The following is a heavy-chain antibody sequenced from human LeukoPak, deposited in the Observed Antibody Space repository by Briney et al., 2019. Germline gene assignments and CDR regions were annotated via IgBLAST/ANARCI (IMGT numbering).Heavy chain of an antibody. D-gene: IGHD1-26*01. CDR1: GVSISSYY. V-gene: IGHV4-59*08. CDR3: ARQNKLRTNWFDP. Sequence: NASETLSLTCTVSGVSISSYYWSWIRQPPGKGLEWIGYIYYSGSTNYNPSLKSRVTISVDTSKNQFSLKLSSVTAADTAVYYCARQNKLRTNWFDPWGQGTLVTVSS. J-gene: IGHJ5*02. CDR2: IYYSGST.